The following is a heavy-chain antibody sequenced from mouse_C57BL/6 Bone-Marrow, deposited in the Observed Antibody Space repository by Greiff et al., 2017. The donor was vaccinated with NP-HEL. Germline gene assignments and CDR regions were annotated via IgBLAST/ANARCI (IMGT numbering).Heavy chain of an antibody. J-gene: IGHJ2*01. CDR3: ARALYYDYDVGNYFDY. Sequence: DVHLVESGGGLVQPGESLKLSCESNEYEFPSHDMSWVRKTPEKRLELVAAINSDGGSTYYPDTMERRFIISRDTTKKTLYLQMSSLRSEDTALYYCARALYYDYDVGNYFDYWGQGTTLTVSS. D-gene: IGHD2-4*01. V-gene: IGHV5-2*01. CDR2: INSDGGST. CDR1: EYEFPSHD.